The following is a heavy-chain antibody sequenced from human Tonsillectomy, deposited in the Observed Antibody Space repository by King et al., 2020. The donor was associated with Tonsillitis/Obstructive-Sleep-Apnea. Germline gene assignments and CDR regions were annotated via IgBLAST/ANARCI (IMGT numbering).Heavy chain of an antibody. D-gene: IGHD3-10*01. V-gene: IGHV3-30*04. Sequence: VQLVESGGGVVQPGRSLRLSCAASGFTFSSYAMHWVRQAPGKGLEWVAVISYDGSNKYYADSVKGRFTISRDNSKNTLYLQMNSLRAEDTAVYYCARSGYYYGSGSYYNAFDYWGQGTLVTVSS. J-gene: IGHJ4*02. CDR3: ARSGYYYGSGSYYNAFDY. CDR1: GFTFSSYA. CDR2: ISYDGSNK.